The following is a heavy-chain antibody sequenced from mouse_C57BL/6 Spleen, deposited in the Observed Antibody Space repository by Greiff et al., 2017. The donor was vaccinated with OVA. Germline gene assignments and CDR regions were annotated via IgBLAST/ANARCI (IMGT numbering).Heavy chain of an antibody. CDR1: GFTFSDYG. CDR2: ISSGSSTI. J-gene: IGHJ1*03. V-gene: IGHV5-17*01. CDR3: ASAYYNGYWYFDV. D-gene: IGHD2-12*01. Sequence: EVQLQESGGGLVKPGGSLKLSCAASGFTFSDYGMHWVRQAPEKGLEWVAYISSGSSTIYYADTVKGRFTISRDNAKNTLFLQMTSLRSEDTAMYYCASAYYNGYWYFDVWGTGTTVTVSS.